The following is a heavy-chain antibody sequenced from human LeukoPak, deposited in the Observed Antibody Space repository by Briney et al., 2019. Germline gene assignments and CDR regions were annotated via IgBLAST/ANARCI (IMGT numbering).Heavy chain of an antibody. J-gene: IGHJ3*02. D-gene: IGHD3-10*01. CDR2: ISGSGGST. Sequence: GGSLRLSCAASGFTFSSYAMSWVRQAPGKGLEWVSAISGSGGSTYYADSVKGRFTISRDNSKNTLYLQMNSLRAEDTAVYYCAKARITMVRGVRGGAFDIWGQGTMVTVSS. CDR1: GFTFSSYA. V-gene: IGHV3-23*01. CDR3: AKARITMVRGVRGGAFDI.